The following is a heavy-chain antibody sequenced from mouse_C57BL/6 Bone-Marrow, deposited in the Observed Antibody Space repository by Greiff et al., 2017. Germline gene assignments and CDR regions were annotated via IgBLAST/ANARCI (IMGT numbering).Heavy chain of an antibody. CDR2: IDPSDSYT. CDR3: ARSSWFAY. CDR1: GYTFTSYW. V-gene: IGHV1-69*01. J-gene: IGHJ3*01. Sequence: QVQLQQPGAELVMPGASVKLSCKASGYTFTSYWMHWVKQRPGLGLEWIGEIDPSDSYTNYNQKFKGKSTLTVDKSSSTAYMQLSSLTSEDSAVYYCARSSWFAYWGQGTLVTVSA.